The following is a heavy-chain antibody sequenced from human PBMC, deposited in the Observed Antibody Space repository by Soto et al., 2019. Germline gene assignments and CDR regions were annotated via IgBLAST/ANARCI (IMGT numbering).Heavy chain of an antibody. D-gene: IGHD6-13*01. CDR1: GFTFSSYA. J-gene: IGHJ6*02. Sequence: GGSLRLSCAASGFTFSSYAMSWVRQAPGKGLEWVSAISGSGGSTYYADSVKGRFTISRDNSKNTLYLQMNSLRAEDTAVYYCAKASRIAAAGRYYYYGMDVWGQGTTVTVSS. CDR2: ISGSGGST. CDR3: AKASRIAAAGRYYYYGMDV. V-gene: IGHV3-23*01.